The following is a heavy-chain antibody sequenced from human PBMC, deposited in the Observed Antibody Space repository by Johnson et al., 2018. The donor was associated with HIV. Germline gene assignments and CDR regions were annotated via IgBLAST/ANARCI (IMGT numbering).Heavy chain of an antibody. J-gene: IGHJ3*02. Sequence: QVQLVESGGGVVQPGRSLRLSCAASGFTFSSYAMHWVRQAPGKGLEWVAVIWYDGSDKYYADSVKGRFTISRDNSKNTLYLQMDSLRGEDTAVYYCARDPNSSNCSGVTCYSAAFDIWGQGTMVTVSS. D-gene: IGHD2-15*01. CDR1: GFTFSSYA. V-gene: IGHV3-30*04. CDR3: ARDPNSSNCSGVTCYSAAFDI. CDR2: IWYDGSDK.